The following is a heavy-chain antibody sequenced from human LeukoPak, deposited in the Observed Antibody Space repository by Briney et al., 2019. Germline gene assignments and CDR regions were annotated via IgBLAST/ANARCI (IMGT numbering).Heavy chain of an antibody. J-gene: IGHJ6*02. CDR1: GFTFSSYG. Sequence: GGSLRLSCAASGFTFSSYGMHWVRQAPGKGLEWVAVISYDGSNKYYADSVKGRFTISRDNSKNTLYLQMNSLRAEDTAVYYCARGSYGMDVWGQGTTVTVSS. CDR3: ARGSYGMDV. CDR2: ISYDGSNK. V-gene: IGHV3-30*03. D-gene: IGHD2-15*01.